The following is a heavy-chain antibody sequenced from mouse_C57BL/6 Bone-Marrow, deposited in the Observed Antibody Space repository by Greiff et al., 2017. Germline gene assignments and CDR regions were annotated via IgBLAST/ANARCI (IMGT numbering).Heavy chain of an antibody. CDR1: GFTFSSYT. CDR3: ARRGVRLYDAMDY. J-gene: IGHJ4*01. Sequence: EVKLVESGGGLVKPGGSLKLSCAASGFTFSSYTMSWVRQTPEKRLEWVATISGGGGNTYYPDSVKGRFTSSRDNAENTLYLQMSSLRSEDTAVYYCARRGVRLYDAMDYWGQGTSVTVSS. D-gene: IGHD5-1*01. V-gene: IGHV5-9*04. CDR2: ISGGGGNT.